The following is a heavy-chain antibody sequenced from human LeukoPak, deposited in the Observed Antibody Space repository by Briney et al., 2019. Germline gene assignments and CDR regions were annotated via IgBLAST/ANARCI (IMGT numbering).Heavy chain of an antibody. CDR3: ARDALRFGELFSYGMDV. CDR2: IYSGGGT. CDR1: GFTVGSNY. D-gene: IGHD3-10*01. V-gene: IGHV3-53*01. Sequence: GGSLRLSCAASGFTVGSNYMSWVRQAPGKGLEWVSVIYSGGGTYYADSVKGRFTISRDNSKNTLYLQMNSLRAEDTAVYYCARDALRFGELFSYGMDVWGQGTTVTVSS. J-gene: IGHJ6*02.